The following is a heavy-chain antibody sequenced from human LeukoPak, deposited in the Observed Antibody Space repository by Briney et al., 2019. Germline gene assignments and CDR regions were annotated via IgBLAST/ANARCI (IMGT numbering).Heavy chain of an antibody. V-gene: IGHV1-3*01. J-gene: IGHJ4*02. CDR1: GYTFTKDP. Sequence: ASVKVSCKASGYTFTKDPIHWVRQVPGQRPEWMGWIVVGNGNTKYSQKFEGRVTITRDTSASTAYMELSSLRSEDTAVYYCARANWGSLPGLWGQGTLVTVSS. CDR3: ARANWGSLPGL. D-gene: IGHD7-27*01. CDR2: IVVGNGNT.